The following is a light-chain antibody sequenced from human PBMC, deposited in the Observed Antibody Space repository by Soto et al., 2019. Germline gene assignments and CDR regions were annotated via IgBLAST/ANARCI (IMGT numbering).Light chain of an antibody. V-gene: IGLV2-14*01. J-gene: IGLJ1*01. Sequence: QSALTQPASVSGSPGQSITISCTGTSSDVGGYNYVSWYQQHPGKAPKLMIYEVTNRPSGVSNRFSGSKSGNTASLTISGLQAEDEADYYCSSYTSSNTPGVFGTGTKLTVL. CDR2: EVT. CDR3: SSYTSSNTPGV. CDR1: SSDVGGYNY.